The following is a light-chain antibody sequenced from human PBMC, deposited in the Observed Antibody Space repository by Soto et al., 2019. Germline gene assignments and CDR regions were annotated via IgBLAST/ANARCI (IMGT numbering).Light chain of an antibody. CDR1: QSVSSN. V-gene: IGKV3-15*01. CDR2: AAS. J-gene: IGKJ5*01. Sequence: ESVMTQSPATLSVSPGVGATLSCRASQSVSSNLAWYQQKPGQAPRLLIYAASTRATGIPARFSGSGSGTEFTLTIGSLQSEDFAVYYCQQYNNWPITFGQGTRLEIK. CDR3: QQYNNWPIT.